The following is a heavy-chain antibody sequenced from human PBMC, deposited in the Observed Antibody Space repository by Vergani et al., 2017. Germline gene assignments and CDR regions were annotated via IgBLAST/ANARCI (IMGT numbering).Heavy chain of an antibody. Sequence: QVHLQQRGAGVLKPSETLSLTCGVIGGSLSGYFWSWIRQSPGRGLGWIGEITAIGSAKYSPSATSRVTISVDTSRDEFTLTVTSVTAADTGLYFCASRRPRLNLGSKSNAGTFDSWGQGTLVTVSS. V-gene: IGHV4-34*02. J-gene: IGHJ4*02. CDR1: GGSLSGYF. CDR3: ASRRPRLNLGSKSNAGTFDS. CDR2: ITAIGSA. D-gene: IGHD3-10*01.